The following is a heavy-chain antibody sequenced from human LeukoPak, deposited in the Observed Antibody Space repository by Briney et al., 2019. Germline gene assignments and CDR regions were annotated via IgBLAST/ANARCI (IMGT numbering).Heavy chain of an antibody. CDR2: INPNSGGT. V-gene: IGHV1-2*02. J-gene: IGHJ5*02. D-gene: IGHD1-26*01. Sequence: ASVKVPCKTSGYTFSGHYIHWVRQAPGQGFEWMGWINPNSGGTKYAQKFQDRVTLTRDTSINTAYLELSRLKSEDTAVYYCAIGNSGGYQGDVFDPWGQGTLVTVSS. CDR3: AIGNSGGYQGDVFDP. CDR1: GYTFSGHY.